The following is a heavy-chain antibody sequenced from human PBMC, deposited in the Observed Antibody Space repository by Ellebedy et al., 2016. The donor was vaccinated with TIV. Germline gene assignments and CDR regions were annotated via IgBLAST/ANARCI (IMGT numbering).Heavy chain of an antibody. CDR3: GKGRGGRYYGMDV. V-gene: IGHV3-23*01. J-gene: IGHJ6*02. CDR2: ISGSGNLA. Sequence: PGGSLRLSCAASGFTFSTYSMTSVPPAPGQGLEWVSSISGSGNLAYYAESVKGWFTISRDNSKNMLFLQMNTLRVVDPAVYYCGKGRGGRYYGMDVWGQGTTVTVSS. CDR1: GFTFSTYS. D-gene: IGHD3-9*01.